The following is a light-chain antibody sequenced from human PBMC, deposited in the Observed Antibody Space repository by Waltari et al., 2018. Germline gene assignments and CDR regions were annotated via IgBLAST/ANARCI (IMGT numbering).Light chain of an antibody. V-gene: IGKV1D-17*01. CDR2: AAS. Sequence: IQMTQSPSAMSASVGDRVTITCRARQGISNYLAWFQQKPGKVPKHLIYAASSLQSGVPSRCSGSGSGTEFTRTISSLQPEDVATYYCLQHNSYPYTFGQGTKLEIK. CDR3: LQHNSYPYT. CDR1: QGISNY. J-gene: IGKJ2*01.